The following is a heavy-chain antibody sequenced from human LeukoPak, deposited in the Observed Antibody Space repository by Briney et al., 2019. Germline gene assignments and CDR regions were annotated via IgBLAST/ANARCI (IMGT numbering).Heavy chain of an antibody. CDR2: ISWNSGSI. Sequence: PGGSLRLSCTVSGFTVSSNSMSWVRQAPGKGLEWVSGISWNSGSIGYADSVKGRFTISRDNAKNSLYLQMNSLRAEDMALYYCAKGGRQGIAVAGFDYWGQGTLVTVSS. D-gene: IGHD6-19*01. J-gene: IGHJ4*02. CDR1: GFTVSSNS. V-gene: IGHV3-9*03. CDR3: AKGGRQGIAVAGFDY.